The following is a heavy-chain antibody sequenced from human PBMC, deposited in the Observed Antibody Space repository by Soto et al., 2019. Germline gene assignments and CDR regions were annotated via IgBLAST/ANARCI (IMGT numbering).Heavy chain of an antibody. V-gene: IGHV4-30-4*01. CDR1: GGSISSGDYY. D-gene: IGHD6-6*01. J-gene: IGHJ4*02. CDR2: IYYSGST. Sequence: QVQLQESGPGLVKPSQTLSLTCTVSGGSISSGDYYWSWIRQPPGKGLEWIGYIYYSGSTFYNPSLKNRVTISLDTSKIQFSLKLSSVTAADTAVYYCAKDRTFGPPLVRFDSWGQGTLVTVSS. CDR3: AKDRTFGPPLVRFDS.